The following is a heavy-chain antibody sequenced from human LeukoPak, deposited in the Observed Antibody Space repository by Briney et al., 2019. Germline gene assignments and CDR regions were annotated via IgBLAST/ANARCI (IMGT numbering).Heavy chain of an antibody. V-gene: IGHV3-15*01. J-gene: IGHJ4*02. CDR2: VKTKTDGRTI. Sequence: KPGGSLRLSCAVSGFTISDHYMSWVRQAPGKGLEWVGRVKTKTDGRTIDYAAPVKGRFTISRDDSKSTMSLQMSSLKSEDTGIYYCYTIGRLVRGMLHYWGRGTLVTVSS. CDR1: GFTISDHY. D-gene: IGHD3-10*01. CDR3: YTIGRLVRGMLHY.